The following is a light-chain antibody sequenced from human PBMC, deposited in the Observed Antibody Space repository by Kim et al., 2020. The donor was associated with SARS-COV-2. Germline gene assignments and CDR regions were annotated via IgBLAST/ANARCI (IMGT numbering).Light chain of an antibody. J-gene: IGLJ1*01. V-gene: IGLV2-11*01. CDR2: DVT. CDR1: SSEVGLYNY. Sequence: QSALTQPRSVSGSPGQSVTISCTGTSSEVGLYNYVSWYQQHPGKAPKLMIYDVTERPSGVPDRFSASKSGNTASLTISGLQAEDEADYYCCSYAGSPPYVFGTGTKITVL. CDR3: CSYAGSPPYV.